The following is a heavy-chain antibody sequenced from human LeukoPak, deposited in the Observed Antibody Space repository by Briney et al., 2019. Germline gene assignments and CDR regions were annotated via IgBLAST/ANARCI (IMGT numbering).Heavy chain of an antibody. D-gene: IGHD3-22*01. CDR2: LYKSGNI. Sequence: PSQTLSLTCTVSGGSISSGGDYWNWIRQHPGKGLEWIGYLYKSGNIYYNPSLKSRVTISVDTSKNQFSLKLSSVTAADTAVYYCASGYYYDSSGIPFGYWGQGTLVTVSS. CDR1: GGSISSGGDY. V-gene: IGHV4-31*02. J-gene: IGHJ4*02. CDR3: ASGYYYDSSGIPFGY.